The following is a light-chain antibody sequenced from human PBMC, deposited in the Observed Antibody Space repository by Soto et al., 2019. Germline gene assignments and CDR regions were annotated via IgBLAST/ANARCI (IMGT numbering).Light chain of an antibody. V-gene: IGLV2-8*01. CDR1: SSDVGGYEH. J-gene: IGLJ2*01. CDR3: SSYAGSDNMI. Sequence: QSVLTQPPSASGSPGQSVTLSCTGSSSDVGGYEHVSWYQQHPCRVPKPLIYDVSKRLSGVPDRFSGSKSGNTASLTVSGLQAEDEADYYCSSYAGSDNMIFGGGTKLTVL. CDR2: DVS.